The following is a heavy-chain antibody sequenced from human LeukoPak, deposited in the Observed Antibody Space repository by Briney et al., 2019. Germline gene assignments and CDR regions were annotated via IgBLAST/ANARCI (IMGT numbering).Heavy chain of an antibody. V-gene: IGHV4-38-2*02. CDR2: FFLKGST. J-gene: IGHJ5*02. CDR1: GYSITSAYY. CDR3: ARDRQYSYGRGPFDP. D-gene: IGHD3-10*02. Sequence: SETLSLTCTVSGYSITSAYYWGWIRQPPGKGLEWIGSFFLKGSTYYNPSLKSRVTISVDTTKNQFSLRLSSVTAADSALYFCARDRQYSYGRGPFDPWGQGILVTVSS.